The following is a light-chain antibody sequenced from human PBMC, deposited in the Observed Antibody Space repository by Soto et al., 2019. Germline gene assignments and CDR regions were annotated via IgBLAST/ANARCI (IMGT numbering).Light chain of an antibody. Sequence: EIVLTQSPGTLSLSPGERATLSCRASQSVSSSYLGWYQQKPGQAPRLLIYGASTRATGIPDRFSGSGSGTDFTLTISRLDPEDFAVYYCQQYCGSSLYTFGQGTKLEIK. J-gene: IGKJ2*01. CDR1: QSVSSSY. V-gene: IGKV3-20*01. CDR2: GAS. CDR3: QQYCGSSLYT.